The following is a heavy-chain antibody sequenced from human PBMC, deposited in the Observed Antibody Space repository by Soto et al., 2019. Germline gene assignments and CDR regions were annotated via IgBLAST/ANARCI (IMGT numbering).Heavy chain of an antibody. D-gene: IGHD1-26*01. Sequence: QVQLVESGGGVVQPGRSLRLSCAASGFTFSSYAMHWVRQAPGKGLEWVAVISYDGSNKYYADSVKGRFTISRDNSKNTLHLQMNSLRAEDTAVYYCAREGGSYERPCHALDIWGQGTMVTVSS. CDR1: GFTFSSYA. J-gene: IGHJ3*02. CDR3: AREGGSYERPCHALDI. V-gene: IGHV3-30-3*01. CDR2: ISYDGSNK.